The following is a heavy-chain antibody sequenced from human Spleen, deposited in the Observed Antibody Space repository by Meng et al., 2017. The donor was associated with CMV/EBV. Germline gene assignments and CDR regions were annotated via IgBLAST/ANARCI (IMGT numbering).Heavy chain of an antibody. CDR3: ARGYHYYDSSGLLI. CDR2: ISGTSSVSSRSSSTI. V-gene: IGHV3-48*04. Sequence: GESLKISCAASGFTFRSYNMNWVRQPPGKGLEWISYISGTSSVSSRSSSTIYYADSVKGRITISRDNAKNSLHMEMENLRVEDTAVYYCARGYHYYDSSGLLIWGPGTLVTVSS. CDR1: GFTFRSYN. J-gene: IGHJ4*02. D-gene: IGHD3-22*01.